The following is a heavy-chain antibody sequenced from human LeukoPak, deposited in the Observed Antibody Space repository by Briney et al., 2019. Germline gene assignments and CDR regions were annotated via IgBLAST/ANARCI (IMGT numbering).Heavy chain of an antibody. Sequence: GGSLRLSCAASGFTFSSYWMSWVRQAPGKGLEWVANIKQDGSEKYYVDSVKGRFTISRDNAKNSLYLQMNSLRAEDTAVYYCARLNTVTQYNNYYYYMDVWGKGTTVTVSS. J-gene: IGHJ6*03. CDR3: ARLNTVTQYNNYYYYMDV. V-gene: IGHV3-7*01. CDR1: GFTFSSYW. D-gene: IGHD4-17*01. CDR2: IKQDGSEK.